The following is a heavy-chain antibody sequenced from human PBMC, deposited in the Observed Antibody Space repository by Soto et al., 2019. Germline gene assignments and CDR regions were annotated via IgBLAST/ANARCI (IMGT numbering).Heavy chain of an antibody. CDR2: ISYDGSNK. V-gene: IGHV3-30*18. D-gene: IGHD2-2*01. J-gene: IGHJ4*02. Sequence: GGSLRLSCAASGFTFSSYGMHWVRQAPGKGLEWVAVISYDGSNKYYADSVKGRFTIFRDNSKNTLYLQMNSLRAEDTAVYYCAKDYSDIVVVPAAPYFDYWGQGTLVTVSS. CDR1: GFTFSSYG. CDR3: AKDYSDIVVVPAAPYFDY.